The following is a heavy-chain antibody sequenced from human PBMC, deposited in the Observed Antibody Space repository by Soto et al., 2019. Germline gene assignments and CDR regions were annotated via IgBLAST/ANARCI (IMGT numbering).Heavy chain of an antibody. J-gene: IGHJ4*02. V-gene: IGHV3-30-3*01. CDR1: GLTFSGYA. CDR2: ISYGGSNK. D-gene: IGHD5-12*01. CDR3: ARDREGYSGFDYPAY. Sequence: QVQLVESGGGVVQPGRSLRLSCAASGLTFSGYAMHWVRQAPGKGLEWVAIISYGGSNKYYADSVRGRFTISRDNSNNTLYLQMNSLRAEDTAVYYCARDREGYSGFDYPAYWGQGTLVTVSS.